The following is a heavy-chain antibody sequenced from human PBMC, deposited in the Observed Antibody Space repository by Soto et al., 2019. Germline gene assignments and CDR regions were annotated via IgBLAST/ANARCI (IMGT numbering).Heavy chain of an antibody. CDR2: MNPNSGDT. J-gene: IGHJ6*02. CDR3: ARIGDPHYNYGMDV. Sequence: QVQLVQSGAEVKKPGASVKVSCKASGYTFSSYDINWVRQARGQGPEWMGWMNPNSGDTGYAQKFQGRVTMNRDTSIRTAYQEVSSLRFEDTDVYYCARIGDPHYNYGMDVWGQGTTVTVS. V-gene: IGHV1-8*01. CDR1: GYTFSSYD. D-gene: IGHD3-22*01.